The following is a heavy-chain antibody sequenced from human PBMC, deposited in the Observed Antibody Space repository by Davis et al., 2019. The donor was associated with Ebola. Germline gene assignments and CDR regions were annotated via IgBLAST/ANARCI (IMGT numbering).Heavy chain of an antibody. Sequence: SETLSLTCTVSGGSISSTTHFWGWIRQPPGKGLEWIGGITNTGSTYYNPSLESRVTISVDTSKNQFSLKLTSLTAADTAVYYCARRSYSSSIWFDPWGQGTLVTVSS. CDR3: ARRSYSSSIWFDP. CDR1: GGSISSTTHF. CDR2: ITNTGST. D-gene: IGHD6-13*01. V-gene: IGHV4-39*01. J-gene: IGHJ5*02.